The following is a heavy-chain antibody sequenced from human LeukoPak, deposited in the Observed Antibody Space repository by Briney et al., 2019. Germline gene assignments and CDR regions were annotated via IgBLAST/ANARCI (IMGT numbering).Heavy chain of an antibody. V-gene: IGHV4-34*01. J-gene: IGHJ6*03. Sequence: SETLSLTCAVYGGSFSGYYWSWIRQPPGKGLEWIGGINHSGSTNYNPSLKNRVTISVDTSKNQFSLKLSSVTAADTAVYYCARDETRGYYYFHMDVWGKGTTVTVSS. CDR1: GGSFSGYY. CDR3: ARDETRGYYYFHMDV. D-gene: IGHD4-11*01. CDR2: INHSGST.